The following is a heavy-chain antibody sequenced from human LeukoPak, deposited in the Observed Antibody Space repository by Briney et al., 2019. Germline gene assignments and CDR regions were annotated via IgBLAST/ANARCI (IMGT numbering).Heavy chain of an antibody. Sequence: PGGSLRLSCAASGFIFNDYYMSWIRQAPGKGLEWVSYISSSGSIIYYADSVKGRFTISRDNAKNTLYLQMNSLRVEDTAVYYCARDYRCSSTSCKDRTFGYWGQGTLVTVSS. D-gene: IGHD2-2*01. CDR1: GFIFNDYY. CDR3: ARDYRCSSTSCKDRTFGY. CDR2: ISSSGSII. J-gene: IGHJ4*02. V-gene: IGHV3-11*01.